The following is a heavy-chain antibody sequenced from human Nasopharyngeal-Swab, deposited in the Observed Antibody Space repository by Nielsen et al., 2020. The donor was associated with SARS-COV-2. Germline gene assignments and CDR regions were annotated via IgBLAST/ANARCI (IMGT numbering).Heavy chain of an antibody. J-gene: IGHJ3*02. Sequence: GGSLRLSCAASGFTFSTYAMHWVRKAPGKGLAWVTFIWYEGSNKEYADAVKGRFTISRDNSKNTVFLQMNSLRAEDTAVYYCATDAPGSGFALDTWGQGTMVTVLS. CDR2: IWYEGSNK. V-gene: IGHV3-30*02. CDR1: GFTFSTYA. D-gene: IGHD3-22*01. CDR3: ATDAPGSGFALDT.